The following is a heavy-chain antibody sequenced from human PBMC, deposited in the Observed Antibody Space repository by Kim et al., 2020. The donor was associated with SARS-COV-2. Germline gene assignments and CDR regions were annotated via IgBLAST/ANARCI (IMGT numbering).Heavy chain of an antibody. Sequence: YYADSVKGRFTTSRDNAKNSLYLQMNSLRAEDTAVYYCARSLVVTGYFDLWGRGTLVTVSS. V-gene: IGHV3-21*01. J-gene: IGHJ2*01. D-gene: IGHD2-15*01. CDR3: ARSLVVTGYFDL.